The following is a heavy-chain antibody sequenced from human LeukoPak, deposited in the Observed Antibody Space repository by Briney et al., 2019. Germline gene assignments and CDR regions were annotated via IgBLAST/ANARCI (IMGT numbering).Heavy chain of an antibody. CDR1: GGSISSSNW. D-gene: IGHD3-10*01. CDR3: AGVVGSGVVSYYMDV. V-gene: IGHV4-4*02. CDR2: IYHSGST. Sequence: PSETLSLTCAVSGGSISSSNWWSWVRQPPGKWLEWIGEIYHSGSTNYNPSLKSRVTISVDTSKNQFSLKLSSVTAADTAVYYCAGVVGSGVVSYYMDVWGKGTTVTVSS. J-gene: IGHJ6*03.